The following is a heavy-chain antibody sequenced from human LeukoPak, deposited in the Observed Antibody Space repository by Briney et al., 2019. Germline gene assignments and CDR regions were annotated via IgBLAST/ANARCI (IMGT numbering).Heavy chain of an antibody. D-gene: IGHD3-3*01. CDR3: ARPHDFWSGYPDY. CDR2: IYPGDSDT. V-gene: IGHV5-51*01. J-gene: IGHJ4*02. Sequence: GESLQISCKGSGYSFTSYWIGWVRQMPRKGLEWMGIIYPGDSDTRYSPSFQGQVTISADKSISTAYLQWSSLKAPDTALYYCARPHDFWSGYPDYWGQGTLVTASS. CDR1: GYSFTSYW.